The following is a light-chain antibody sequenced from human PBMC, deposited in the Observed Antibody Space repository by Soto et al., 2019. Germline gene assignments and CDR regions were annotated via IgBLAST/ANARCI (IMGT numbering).Light chain of an antibody. CDR2: DVS. J-gene: IGKJ1*01. V-gene: IGKV1-5*01. CDR3: QQYNSYSRT. Sequence: QMTQSPSTLSASEGDRVTITCRASQSINNLLAWYQQRPGKAPKFLIYDVSTLESGVPSRFSGSGSGTEFTLTISSLQPEDFATYYCQQYNSYSRTFGQGTKVDI. CDR1: QSINNL.